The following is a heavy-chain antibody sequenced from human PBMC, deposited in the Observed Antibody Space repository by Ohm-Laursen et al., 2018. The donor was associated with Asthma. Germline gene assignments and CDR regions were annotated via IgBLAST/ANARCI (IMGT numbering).Heavy chain of an antibody. J-gene: IGHJ4*02. CDR1: GDSISNYY. V-gene: IGHV4-59*01. CDR3: ASSSGSRSSHTVDY. D-gene: IGHD2-2*01. Sequence: GTLSLTCPVSGDSISNYYWSWIRQPPGKGLDWIGYVFSSWTTHYNASLKSRVTISIDKSKNQFSLKLSSVTAADTAVYYCASSSGSRSSHTVDYWGQGTLVTVSA. CDR2: VFSSWTT.